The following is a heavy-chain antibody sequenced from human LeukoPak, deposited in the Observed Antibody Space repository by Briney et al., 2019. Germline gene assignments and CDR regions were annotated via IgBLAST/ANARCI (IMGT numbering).Heavy chain of an antibody. Sequence: ETPSLTCSVSGGSMSNYYWNWMRQPPGKGLEWIGYIHYIGSTSYNPSLKSRVTVSVDMSKNQFSLKLSSVTAADTAVYYCARMYSSGWTGYYFDYWGQGTLVTVSS. V-gene: IGHV4-59*12. CDR3: ARMYSSGWTGYYFDY. D-gene: IGHD6-19*01. CDR1: GGSMSNYY. J-gene: IGHJ4*02. CDR2: IHYIGST.